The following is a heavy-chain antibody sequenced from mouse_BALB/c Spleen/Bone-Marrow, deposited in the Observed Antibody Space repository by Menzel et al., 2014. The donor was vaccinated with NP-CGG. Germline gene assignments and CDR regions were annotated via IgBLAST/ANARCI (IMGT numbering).Heavy chain of an antibody. CDR1: GFTFSDYA. D-gene: IGHD2-13*01. CDR2: ISGGGSYT. Sequence: EVQLEESGGGLVKPGGSLKLSCAASGFTFSDYAMSWVRQSPEKRLEWVAEISGGGSYTYYPDTVTGRFTISRDNAKNTLYLEMSSLKSEDTAIYCCARVIVTRYFDVWGSGTTLTVSS. CDR3: ARVIVTRYFDV. J-gene: IGHJ1*01. V-gene: IGHV5-9-4*01.